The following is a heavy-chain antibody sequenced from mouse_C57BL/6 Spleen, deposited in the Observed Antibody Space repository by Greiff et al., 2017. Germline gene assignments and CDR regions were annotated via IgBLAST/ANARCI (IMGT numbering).Heavy chain of an antibody. CDR2: IDPENGDT. D-gene: IGHD1-1*01. CDR1: GFNFKDYY. V-gene: IGHV14-4*01. CDR3: TTGYYGKGYAMGY. Sequence: VQLQQSGAELVRPGASVKLSCTASGFNFKDYYMHWVKQRPEQGLEWIGWIDPENGDTEYASKFQGKATVTADTSSNTAYLQLSSLTSEDTAVYYSTTGYYGKGYAMGYWGPVASVTVAS. J-gene: IGHJ4*01.